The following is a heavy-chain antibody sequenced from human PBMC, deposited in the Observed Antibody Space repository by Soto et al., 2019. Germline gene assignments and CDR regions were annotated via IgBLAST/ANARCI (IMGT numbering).Heavy chain of an antibody. J-gene: IGHJ3*02. CDR3: ARDHRGGTDAFDI. CDR2: ISAYNGNT. CDR1: GYTFTSFG. V-gene: IGHV1-18*01. D-gene: IGHD2-15*01. Sequence: QVQLVQSGAEVKKPGASVKVSCKASGYTFTSFGISWVRQAPGQGLEWMGWISAYNGNTNYAENLQGRVTMTTETSTRTAYMELRSLRSDDTAVYYCARDHRGGTDAFDIWGQGTMVTVSS.